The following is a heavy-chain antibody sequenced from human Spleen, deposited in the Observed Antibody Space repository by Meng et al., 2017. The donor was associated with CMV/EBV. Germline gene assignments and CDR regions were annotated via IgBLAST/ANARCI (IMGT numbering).Heavy chain of an antibody. CDR1: GGSIYSGGYY. CDR2: IYYSGST. D-gene: IGHD3-3*01. CDR3: ASAQGAWSGYYVDY. Sequence: SGGSIYSGGYYWSWIRQHPGKGLEWIGYIYYSGSTYYHPSLKSRITISIDTSKNQFSLKVRSVTAADTAVYYCASAQGAWSGYYVDYWGQGTLVTVSS. J-gene: IGHJ4*02. V-gene: IGHV4-31*02.